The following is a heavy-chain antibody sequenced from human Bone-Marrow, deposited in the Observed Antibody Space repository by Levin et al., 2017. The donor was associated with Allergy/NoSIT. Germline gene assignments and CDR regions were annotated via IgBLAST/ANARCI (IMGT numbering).Heavy chain of an antibody. CDR2: IYSDGST. Sequence: GGSLRLSCAASGFTVNNKYMSWVRQAPGKGLEWVSLIYSDGSTYYADSVKDRFSISRDNSKNTLYLQVNSLRAEDTAVYYCARGKTTYEPPGYPFDCWGQGTLVTVSS. J-gene: IGHJ4*02. D-gene: IGHD1-1*01. V-gene: IGHV3-66*01. CDR3: ARGKTTYEPPGYPFDC. CDR1: GFTVNNKY.